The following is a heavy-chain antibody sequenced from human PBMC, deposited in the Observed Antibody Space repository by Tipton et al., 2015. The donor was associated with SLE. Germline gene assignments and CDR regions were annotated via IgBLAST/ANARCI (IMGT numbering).Heavy chain of an antibody. CDR2: ISHDGGA. CDR3: ARDGGQRVISGTYDFYYYGLDV. CDR1: DESLSGYY. V-gene: IGHV4-34*01. J-gene: IGHJ6*02. Sequence: TLSLTCTVFDESLSGYYWAWLRQSPGKGLEWIGEISHDGGANYNPSLESRGTISLETSKNQFSLKLTSVTAADTAVYYCARDGGQRVISGTYDFYYYGLDVWGQGTTVTVSS. D-gene: IGHD6-13*01.